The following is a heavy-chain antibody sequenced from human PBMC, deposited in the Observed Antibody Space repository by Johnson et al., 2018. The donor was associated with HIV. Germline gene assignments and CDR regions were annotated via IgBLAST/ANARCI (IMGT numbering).Heavy chain of an antibody. Sequence: QVQLVESGGGVVQPGRSLILSCAASGYTFSSYAMHWVRQAPGKGLEWVAVISYDGSNKYYADSVKGRFTISRDNSKNTLYLQMNSLKTEDTAVYYCTTSTRSQWLAISDAFDIWGQGTMVTVSS. J-gene: IGHJ3*02. CDR2: ISYDGSNK. D-gene: IGHD6-19*01. CDR3: TTSTRSQWLAISDAFDI. V-gene: IGHV3-30-3*01. CDR1: GYTFSSYA.